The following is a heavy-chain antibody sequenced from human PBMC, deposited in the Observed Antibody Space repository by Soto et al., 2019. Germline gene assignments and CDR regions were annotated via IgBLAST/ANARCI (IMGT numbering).Heavy chain of an antibody. J-gene: IGHJ4*02. Sequence: SETLSLTCTVSGGSISSYYWSWIRQPPGKGLEWIGYIYYSGSTNYNPSLKSRVTISVDTSKNQFSLKLSSVTAADTAVYYCARQVHGPGIVDYWGQGTLVTVSS. CDR2: IYYSGST. CDR3: ARQVHGPGIVDY. V-gene: IGHV4-59*08. CDR1: GGSISSYY.